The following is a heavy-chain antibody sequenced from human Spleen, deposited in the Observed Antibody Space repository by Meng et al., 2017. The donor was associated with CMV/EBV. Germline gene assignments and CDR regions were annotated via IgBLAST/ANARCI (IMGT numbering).Heavy chain of an antibody. CDR1: FTFSSYW. D-gene: IGHD3-22*01. J-gene: IGHJ4*02. Sequence: FTFSSYWMSWVRQAPGKGLEWVANIKQDRREKYYVDSVKGRFTISRDNAKNSLYLQMNSLRAEDTAVYYCARDDSSGYYAAPTFDYWGQGTLVTVSS. V-gene: IGHV3-7*01. CDR3: ARDDSSGYYAAPTFDY. CDR2: IKQDRREK.